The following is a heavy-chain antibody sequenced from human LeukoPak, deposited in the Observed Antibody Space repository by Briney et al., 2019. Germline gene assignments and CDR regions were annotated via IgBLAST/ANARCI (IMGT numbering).Heavy chain of an antibody. CDR2: ISYDGSNK. D-gene: IGHD2-15*01. J-gene: IGHJ4*02. V-gene: IGHV3-30*18. CDR1: GFTFSSYG. Sequence: PGGSLRLSCAASGFTFSSYGMHWVRQAPGKGLEWVAVISYDGSNKYYADSVKGRFTISRDNSKNTLYLQMNSLRAEDTAVYYCAKDQGSGPFDYCGQGTLVTVSS. CDR3: AKDQGSGPFDY.